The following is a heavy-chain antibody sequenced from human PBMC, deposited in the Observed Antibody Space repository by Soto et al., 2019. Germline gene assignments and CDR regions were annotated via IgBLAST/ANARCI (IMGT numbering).Heavy chain of an antibody. CDR3: ARDPGR. J-gene: IGHJ4*02. CDR1: GSSISSGGYS. Sequence: SETLSLTCAVSGSSISSGGYSWSWIRQPPGKGLEWIGYIYHSGSTYYNKSLKNRVTISVDRSKNQFSLKLISVTAADTAVYYCARDPGRWGQGTLVTVSS. CDR2: IYHSGST. V-gene: IGHV4-30-2*01.